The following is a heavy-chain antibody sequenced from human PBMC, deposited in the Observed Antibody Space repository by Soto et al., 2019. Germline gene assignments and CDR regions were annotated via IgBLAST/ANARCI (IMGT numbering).Heavy chain of an antibody. D-gene: IGHD6-13*01. CDR3: AKPIVAAGYYGMDV. V-gene: IGHV3-30*18. CDR1: GFTFSSFD. Sequence: QVQLVESGGGVVQPGRPLRLSCAASGFTFSSFDMHWVRQGPGKGLEWVAVISFDGTNKYYGDSVKGRFTVSRDNSRRRVYLQTNSLRAEDTALYYCAKPIVAAGYYGMDVWGQGTTVSVSS. J-gene: IGHJ6*02. CDR2: ISFDGTNK.